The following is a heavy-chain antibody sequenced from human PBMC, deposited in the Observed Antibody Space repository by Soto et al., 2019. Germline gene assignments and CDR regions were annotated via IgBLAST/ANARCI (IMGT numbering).Heavy chain of an antibody. Sequence: SETRSLTCTVSGGSISSGDYYWSWIRQPPGKGLEWIGYIYYSGSTYYNPSLKSRVTISVDTSKNQFSLKLSSVTAADTAVYYCANSKPSGYYYYYGMDVWGQGTTVTV. J-gene: IGHJ6*02. V-gene: IGHV4-30-4*01. CDR3: ANSKPSGYYYYYGMDV. CDR1: GGSISSGDYY. D-gene: IGHD5-12*01. CDR2: IYYSGST.